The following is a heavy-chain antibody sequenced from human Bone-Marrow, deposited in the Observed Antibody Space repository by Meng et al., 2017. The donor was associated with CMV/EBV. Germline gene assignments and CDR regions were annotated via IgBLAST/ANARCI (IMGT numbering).Heavy chain of an antibody. Sequence: SETLSLTCTVSGGSITNSNHYWVWIRQPPGKGLESIATISYSGTTYHNPSLRARVTMSIDTSKNQFSLRLTSVTAADTARYYCARSGGDNRSYNYYGMDVWGQGPTVTVSS. D-gene: IGHD3-16*01. CDR1: GGSITNSNHY. CDR2: ISYSGTT. J-gene: IGHJ6*02. V-gene: IGHV4-39*07. CDR3: ARSGGDNRSYNYYGMDV.